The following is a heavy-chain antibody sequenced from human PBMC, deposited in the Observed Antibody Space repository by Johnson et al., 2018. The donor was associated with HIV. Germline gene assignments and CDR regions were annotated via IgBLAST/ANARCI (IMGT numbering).Heavy chain of an antibody. CDR2: ISGRGGST. CDR1: GFTFSSYA. J-gene: IGHJ3*02. Sequence: VQLVESGGGLVKPGGSLRLSCAASGFTFSSYAMSWVRQAPGMGLEWVSAISGRGGSTYYADSVKGGLTISSDNSKNTLYLQMNSLRVEDTAVYYCASVPMIVVLDGAFDIWGQGTMVTVSS. V-gene: IGHV3-23*04. D-gene: IGHD3-22*01. CDR3: ASVPMIVVLDGAFDI.